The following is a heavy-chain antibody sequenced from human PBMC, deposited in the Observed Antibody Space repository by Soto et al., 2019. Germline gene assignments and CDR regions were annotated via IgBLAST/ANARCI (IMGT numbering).Heavy chain of an antibody. CDR1: GDSISRSNW. V-gene: IGHV4-4*02. J-gene: IGHJ4*02. Sequence: SETLSLTCDVSGDSISRSNWWTWVRQPPGTGLEWIGEINHSGSTNYNPSLKSRVTISVDTSKNQFSLKLTSVTAADTAVYYCARDKITGLFDYWGQGTLVTVSS. CDR3: ARDKITGLFDY. D-gene: IGHD2-8*02. CDR2: INHSGST.